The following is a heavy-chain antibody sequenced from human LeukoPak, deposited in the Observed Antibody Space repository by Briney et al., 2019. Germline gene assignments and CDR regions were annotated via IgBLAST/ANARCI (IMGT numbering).Heavy chain of an antibody. Sequence: PGGSLRLSCAASGFTFSGYWMSWVHQAPGKGLELVANIKQDGSEKYYVDYVTGRFTISRDNAKNSLFMQMNSLRAEDTAFYYCARLALSYDESSGFAYWGPGTLVTVSS. D-gene: IGHD3-22*01. CDR2: IKQDGSEK. J-gene: IGHJ4*02. CDR1: GFTFSGYW. CDR3: ARLALSYDESSGFAY. V-gene: IGHV3-7*04.